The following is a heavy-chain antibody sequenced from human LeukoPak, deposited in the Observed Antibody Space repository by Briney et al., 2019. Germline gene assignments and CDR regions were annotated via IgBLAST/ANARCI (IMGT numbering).Heavy chain of an antibody. J-gene: IGHJ4*02. Sequence: PGGSLRLSCAASGFTFSSYCMSWVRQAQGKGLEWVSAISGSGDYTYHADSVKGRFTISGDNSKNTLYLQMNSLRAEDTAVYYCAKGSAAGRPYYFDYWGQGALVTVSS. V-gene: IGHV3-23*01. D-gene: IGHD2-21*01. CDR3: AKGSAAGRPYYFDY. CDR2: ISGSGDYT. CDR1: GFTFSSYC.